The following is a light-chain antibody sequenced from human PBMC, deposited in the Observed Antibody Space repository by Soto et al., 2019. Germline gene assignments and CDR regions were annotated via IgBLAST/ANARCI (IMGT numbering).Light chain of an antibody. J-gene: IGKJ1*01. Sequence: DIQMTQSPSPLSAAVGDRVTITCRASQSSSNNLNWYQQKPGKAPKLLMYAASSLQSGVPSRFSGSGSGTDFTLTISSLQPEDFATYYCQQSYSTPRTFGQGTKVEIK. CDR2: AAS. CDR3: QQSYSTPRT. V-gene: IGKV1-39*01. CDR1: QSSSNN.